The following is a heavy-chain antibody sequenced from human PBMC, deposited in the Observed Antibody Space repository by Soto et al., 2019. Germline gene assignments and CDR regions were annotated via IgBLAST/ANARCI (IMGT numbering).Heavy chain of an antibody. D-gene: IGHD1-26*01. CDR1: GAYGGPFSTDY. Sequence: QVRLQQCGAGLLKPSATLYLTCSVSGAYGGPFSTDYWGWIRQPPGKGLEWIGEINHSGNTNYNPSLKSRVTISVDTSKNHVSLKLSSVTAADTAVYYCARYPAAHWESGCIAFAMWGQGTMVTVS. J-gene: IGHJ3*02. CDR2: INHSGNT. V-gene: IGHV4-34*01. CDR3: ARYPAAHWESGCIAFAM.